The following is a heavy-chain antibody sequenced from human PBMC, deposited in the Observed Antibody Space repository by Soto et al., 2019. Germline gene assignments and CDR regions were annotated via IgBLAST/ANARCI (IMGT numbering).Heavy chain of an antibody. CDR1: GYTFTSYA. J-gene: IGHJ6*02. CDR2: INAGNGNT. D-gene: IGHD3-22*01. Sequence: ASVKVSCKASGYTFTSYAMHWVRQAPGQRLEWMGWINAGNGNTKYSQKFQGRVTITRDTSASTAYMELSSLRSEDTAVYYCAGYYYDSSGYYLQTDYYYYGMDVWGQGTTVTVSS. CDR3: AGYYYDSSGYYLQTDYYYYGMDV. V-gene: IGHV1-3*01.